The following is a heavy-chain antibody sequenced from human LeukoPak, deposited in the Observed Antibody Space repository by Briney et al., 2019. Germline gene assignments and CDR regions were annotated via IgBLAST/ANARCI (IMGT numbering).Heavy chain of an antibody. CDR2: IIPILGIA. D-gene: IGHD3-10*01. CDR3: ARVTGVAGIYYDY. CDR1: GGTFSSYA. Sequence: SVKVSCKASGGTFSSYAISWVRQAPGQGLEWMGRIIPILGIANYAQKFQGRVTITADKSTSTAYMELSGLRSEDTAVYYCARVTGVAGIYYDYWGQGTLVTVSS. V-gene: IGHV1-69*04. J-gene: IGHJ4*02.